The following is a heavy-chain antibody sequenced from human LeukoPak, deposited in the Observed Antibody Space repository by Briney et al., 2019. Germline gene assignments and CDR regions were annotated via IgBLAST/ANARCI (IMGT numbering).Heavy chain of an antibody. CDR3: ARVRYCSGTSCPRGYYYMDV. J-gene: IGHJ6*03. D-gene: IGHD2-2*01. CDR1: GFTFSSYW. V-gene: IGHV3-7*01. CDR2: IKQDGSEK. Sequence: GGSLRLSCAASGFTFSSYWMSWVRQAPGKGLEWVANIKQDGSEKYYVDSVKGRFTISRDNAKNSLYLQMNSLRAEDTAVYYCARVRYCSGTSCPRGYYYMDVWGKGTTVTVSS.